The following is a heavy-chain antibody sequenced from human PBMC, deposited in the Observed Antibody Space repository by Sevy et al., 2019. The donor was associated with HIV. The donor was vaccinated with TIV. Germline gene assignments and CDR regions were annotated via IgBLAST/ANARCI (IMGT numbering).Heavy chain of an antibody. D-gene: IGHD3-3*01. CDR2: IIPIFGTA. J-gene: IGHJ5*02. CDR1: GGTFSSYA. CDR3: ARQRYYDFRSGYLGFDP. V-gene: IGHV1-69*13. Sequence: ASVKVSCKASGGTFSSYAISWVRQAPGQGLEWMGGIIPIFGTANYAQKFQGRVTITADESTSTAYMELSSLRSEDTAVYYCARQRYYDFRSGYLGFDPWGQGTLVTVSS.